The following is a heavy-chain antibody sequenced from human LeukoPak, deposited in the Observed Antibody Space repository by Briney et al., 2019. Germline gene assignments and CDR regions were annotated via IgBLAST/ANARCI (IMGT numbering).Heavy chain of an antibody. Sequence: GGSLRLSCAASGFTFSDYYMSWIRQAPGKGLEWVSYISSSGSTIYYADSVKGRSTISRDNAKNSLYLQMNSLRAEDTAVYYCARDKGSKWLQYDYWGQGTLVTVSS. CDR2: ISSSGSTI. V-gene: IGHV3-11*01. CDR3: ARDKGSKWLQYDY. J-gene: IGHJ4*02. CDR1: GFTFSDYY. D-gene: IGHD5-24*01.